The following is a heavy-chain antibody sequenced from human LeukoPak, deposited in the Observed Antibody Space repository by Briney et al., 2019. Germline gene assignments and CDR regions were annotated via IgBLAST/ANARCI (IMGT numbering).Heavy chain of an antibody. CDR2: INPNSGGT. J-gene: IGHJ4*02. CDR1: GYTFTGYY. V-gene: IGHV1-2*02. D-gene: IGHD6-19*01. Sequence: ASVKVSCKASGYTFTGYYMHWVRQAPGQRLEWMGWINPNSGGTNYAQKFQGRATMTRDTSISTAYMELSRLRSDDTAVYYCARWGLNSSGWYYFDYWGQGTLVTVSS. CDR3: ARWGLNSSGWYYFDY.